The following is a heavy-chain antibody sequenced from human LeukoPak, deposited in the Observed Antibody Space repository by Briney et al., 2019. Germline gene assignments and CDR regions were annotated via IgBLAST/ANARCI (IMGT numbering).Heavy chain of an antibody. CDR2: ISAYNGNT. CDR3: ARDRTHHYDYVWGSYNDAFDI. CDR1: GGTFSSYA. J-gene: IGHJ3*02. Sequence: ASVKVSCKASGGTFSSYAISWVRQAPGQGLEWMGWISAYNGNTNYAQKLQGRVTMITDTSTSTAYMELRSLRSDDTAVYYCARDRTHHYDYVWGSYNDAFDIWGQGTMVTVSS. D-gene: IGHD3-16*01. V-gene: IGHV1-18*01.